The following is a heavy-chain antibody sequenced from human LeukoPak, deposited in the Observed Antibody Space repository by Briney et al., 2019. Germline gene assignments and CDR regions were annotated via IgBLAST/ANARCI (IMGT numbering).Heavy chain of an antibody. CDR2: ISYDGSNK. D-gene: IGHD2/OR15-2a*01. Sequence: GGSLRLSCAASGFTFSSYAMHWVRQAPGKGLEWVAVISYDGSNKYYADSVKGRFTISRDNSKNTLYLQMNSLTTEDTAVYYCARSLYRYDYWGQGTLVTVSS. CDR3: ARSLYRYDY. V-gene: IGHV3-30*04. CDR1: GFTFSSYA. J-gene: IGHJ4*02.